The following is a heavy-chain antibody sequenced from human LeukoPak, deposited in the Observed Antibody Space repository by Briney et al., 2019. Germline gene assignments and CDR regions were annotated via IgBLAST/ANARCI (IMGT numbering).Heavy chain of an antibody. D-gene: IGHD1-26*01. CDR2: ISGSGDST. CDR3: ANFVGATPDAFDI. Sequence: GGSLRLSCAASGFTFSSYAMSWVRQAPGGGLGWVSAISGSGDSTYYADSVKGRFTISRDNSKNTLYLQMNSLRAEDTAVYYCANFVGATPDAFDIWGQGTMVTVSS. CDR1: GFTFSSYA. J-gene: IGHJ3*02. V-gene: IGHV3-23*01.